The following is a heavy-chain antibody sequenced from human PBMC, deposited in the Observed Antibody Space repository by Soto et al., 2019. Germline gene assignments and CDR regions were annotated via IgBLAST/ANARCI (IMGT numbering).Heavy chain of an antibody. CDR1: RFTFSNYW. D-gene: IGHD5-12*01. V-gene: IGHV3-7*01. J-gene: IGHJ4*02. CDR2: INQDGSEK. CDR3: ARLQWLVGLDH. Sequence: EVQLVESGGGLVQPGGSLRLSCVASRFTFSNYWMTWVRQAPGKGLEWVANINQDGSEKDYVDSVKGRFTISRDNAKNSMYLKVSSLRVEDTAVYNCARLQWLVGLDHWGQGILVTVSS.